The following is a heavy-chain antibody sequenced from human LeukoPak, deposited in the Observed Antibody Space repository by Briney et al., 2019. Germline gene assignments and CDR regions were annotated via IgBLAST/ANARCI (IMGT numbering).Heavy chain of an antibody. CDR3: ARGGGSYFGNFDS. CDR2: ISGSGGST. Sequence: GGSLRLSCAASGFTFSNYAMTWVRQAPGKGLEWVSTISGSGGSTYYADSVKGRFTISRDNSKNTLYLQLNSLRAEDTAVYYCARGGGSYFGNFDSWGQGTLVTVSS. CDR1: GFTFSNYA. V-gene: IGHV3-23*01. J-gene: IGHJ4*02. D-gene: IGHD1-26*01.